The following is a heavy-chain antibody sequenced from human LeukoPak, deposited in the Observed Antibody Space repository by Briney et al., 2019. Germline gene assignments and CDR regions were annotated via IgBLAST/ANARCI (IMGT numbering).Heavy chain of an antibody. CDR1: GFTFSSYA. V-gene: IGHV3-23*01. Sequence: GGSLRLSCAASGFTFSSYAMSWVRQAPGKGLEWVSAISGSGGSTYYADSVKGRFTISRDNAKNSLYLQMNSLRAEDTAVYYCARVISVAGYDYWGQGTLVTVSS. CDR2: ISGSGGST. CDR3: ARVISVAGYDY. D-gene: IGHD6-19*01. J-gene: IGHJ4*02.